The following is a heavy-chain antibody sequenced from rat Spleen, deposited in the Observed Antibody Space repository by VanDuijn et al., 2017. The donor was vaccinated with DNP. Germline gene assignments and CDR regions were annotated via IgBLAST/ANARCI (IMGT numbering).Heavy chain of an antibody. CDR2: ITNTGGST. Sequence: EVQLVESGGGLVQPGRSLKLSCVASGFTFNNYWMTWIRQAPGKGLEWVASITNTGGSTYYPDSVKGRFTISRDNAKSTLYLQMNSLRSEDTATYYCTRVQLSDLMFAYWGQGVMVTVSS. CDR1: GFTFNNYW. CDR3: TRVQLSDLMFAY. D-gene: IGHD1-5*01. J-gene: IGHJ2*01. V-gene: IGHV5-31*01.